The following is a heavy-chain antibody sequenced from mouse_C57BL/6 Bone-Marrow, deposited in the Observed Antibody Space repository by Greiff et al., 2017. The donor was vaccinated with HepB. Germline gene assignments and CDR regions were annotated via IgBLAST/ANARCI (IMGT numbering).Heavy chain of an antibody. CDR1: GFTFSSYG. Sequence: EVQVVESGGDLVKPGGSLKLSCAASGFTFSSYGMSWVRQTPDKRLEWVATISSGGSYTYYPDSVKGRFTISRDNAKNTLYLQMSSLKSEDTAMYYCARRGVVAPYAMDYWGQGTSVTVSS. J-gene: IGHJ4*01. D-gene: IGHD1-1*01. V-gene: IGHV5-6*01. CDR3: ARRGVVAPYAMDY. CDR2: ISSGGSYT.